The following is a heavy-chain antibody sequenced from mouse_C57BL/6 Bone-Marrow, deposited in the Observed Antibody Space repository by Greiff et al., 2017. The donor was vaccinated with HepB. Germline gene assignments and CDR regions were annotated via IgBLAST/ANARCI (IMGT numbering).Heavy chain of an antibody. CDR2: ISSGGSYT. D-gene: IGHD1-1*01. Sequence: EVHLVESGGDLVKPGGSLKLSCAASGFTFSSYGMSWVRQTPDKRLEWVATISSGGSYTYYPDSVKGRFTISRDNAKNTLYLQMSSLKSEDTAMYYCARHDYYGSRGWYFDVWGTGTTVTVSS. J-gene: IGHJ1*03. CDR3: ARHDYYGSRGWYFDV. CDR1: GFTFSSYG. V-gene: IGHV5-6*01.